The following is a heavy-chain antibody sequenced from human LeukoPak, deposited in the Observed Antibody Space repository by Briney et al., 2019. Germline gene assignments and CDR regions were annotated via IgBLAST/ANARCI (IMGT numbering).Heavy chain of an antibody. CDR2: IKQDGSDK. J-gene: IGHJ4*02. CDR3: ARDSAGNDY. CDR1: GFTFSTYW. Sequence: PGGSLRLSCAASGFTFSTYWMSWVRQAPGKGLEWVANIKQDGSDKYYIDSVKGRFTISRDNAKNSLYLQMNSLRAEDTAMYYCARDSAGNDYWGQGTLVTVSS. V-gene: IGHV3-7*01. D-gene: IGHD6-13*01.